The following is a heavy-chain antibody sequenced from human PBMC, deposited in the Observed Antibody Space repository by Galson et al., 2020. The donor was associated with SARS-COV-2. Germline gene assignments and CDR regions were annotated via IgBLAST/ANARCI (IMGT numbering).Heavy chain of an antibody. D-gene: IGHD5-18*01. CDR1: GGSFSGYY. V-gene: IGHV4-34*01. J-gene: IGHJ6*02. CDR2: INHSGST. CDR3: ARGLQVVHTAMVTYYYYYGMDV. Sequence: ETSETLSLTCAVYGGSFSGYYWSWIRQPPGKGLEWIGEINHSGSTNYNPSLKSRVTISVDTSKNQFSLKLSSVTAADTAVYYCARGLQVVHTAMVTYYYYYGMDVWGQGTTVTVSS.